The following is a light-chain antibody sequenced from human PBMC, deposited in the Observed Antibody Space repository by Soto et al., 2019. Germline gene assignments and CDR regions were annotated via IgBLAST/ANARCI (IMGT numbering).Light chain of an antibody. CDR3: SSYTSSSTLL. CDR1: SSDVGGYNY. Sequence: QSVLTQPASVSGSPGQSITISCTGTSSDVGGYNYVSWHQQHPGKAPKLMIYDVSNRPSGVSNRFSGSKSGNTASLTISGLQAEDEADYYCSSYTSSSTLLFGTGTKLTVL. CDR2: DVS. J-gene: IGLJ1*01. V-gene: IGLV2-14*01.